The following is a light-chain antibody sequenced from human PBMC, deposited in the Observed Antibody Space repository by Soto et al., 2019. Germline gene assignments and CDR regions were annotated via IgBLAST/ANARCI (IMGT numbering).Light chain of an antibody. CDR2: DVT. Sequence: QAVLTQPASVSGSPGQSITVSCAGTDSDVGRYNSVSWYQQHPGKAPKLIIYDVTNRPSGVSNRFSASKSGNTASLTISGLRAEDGADYYCSSYTSASTEVFGGGTKLTVL. J-gene: IGLJ2*01. V-gene: IGLV2-14*03. CDR1: DSDVGRYNS. CDR3: SSYTSASTEV.